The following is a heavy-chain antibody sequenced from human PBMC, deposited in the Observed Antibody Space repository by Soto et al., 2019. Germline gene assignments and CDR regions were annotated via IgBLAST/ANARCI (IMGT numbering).Heavy chain of an antibody. CDR1: GGSISSINW. D-gene: IGHD6-13*01. CDR3: ASPNVAAAPVNGFDP. V-gene: IGHV4-4*02. Sequence: QVQLQESGPGLVKPSGTLSLTCAVSGGSISSINWWSWVRQPPGKGLEWIGEIHHSGSTNYNPSLPSRVTISVDKSKNQFSLKLISVTAADTAVYYCASPNVAAAPVNGFDPWGLGTLVTVSS. J-gene: IGHJ5*02. CDR2: IHHSGST.